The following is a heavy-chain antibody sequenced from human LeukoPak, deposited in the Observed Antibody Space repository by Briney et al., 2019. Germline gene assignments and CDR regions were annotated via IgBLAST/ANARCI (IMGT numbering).Heavy chain of an antibody. Sequence: ASVKVSCKASGYTFTGYYMHWVRQAPGQGLEWMGRINPNSGGTNYAQKFQGRVTMTRDTSISTAYMELSRLRSDDTAVYYCARDKAAAGPYGMDVWGQGTTVTVSS. J-gene: IGHJ6*02. CDR1: GYTFTGYY. D-gene: IGHD6-13*01. V-gene: IGHV1-2*06. CDR2: INPNSGGT. CDR3: ARDKAAAGPYGMDV.